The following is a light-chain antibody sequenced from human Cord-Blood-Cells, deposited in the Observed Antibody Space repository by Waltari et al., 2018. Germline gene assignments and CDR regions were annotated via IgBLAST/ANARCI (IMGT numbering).Light chain of an antibody. CDR3: MQRIEFPWT. V-gene: IGKV2-40*01. Sequence: DIVMTQTPLSLSATPGDTASISSRASQSLLDSDDGNTYLVWHLQKPAQSPQLLIYTLTYRSSGVPVRFSGSGTGTDFSLKSNMVEAEDVVVYYCMQRIEFPWTFGQGTKVEIK. CDR1: QSLLDSDDGNTY. CDR2: TLT. J-gene: IGKJ1*01.